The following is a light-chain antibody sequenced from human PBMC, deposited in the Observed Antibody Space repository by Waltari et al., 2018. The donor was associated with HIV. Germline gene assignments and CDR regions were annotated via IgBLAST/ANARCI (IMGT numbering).Light chain of an antibody. J-gene: IGLJ2*01. CDR2: STS. CDR1: TGAVPSGSY. CDR3: LRHFGGDQLGV. Sequence: QPVVTQEPSLTLSPGGTVPLTRPPNTGAVPSGSYPTSFQQKPGQAPRSLIYSTSNKHAWTPARFSGFLLGGKAALTLSGAQPEDEAEYYCLRHFGGDQLGVFGGGTKLSVL. V-gene: IGLV7-43*01.